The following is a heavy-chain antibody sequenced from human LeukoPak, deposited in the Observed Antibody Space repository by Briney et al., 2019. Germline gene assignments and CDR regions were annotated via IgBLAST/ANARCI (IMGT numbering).Heavy chain of an antibody. V-gene: IGHV3-73*01. CDR2: IRSKTNSYST. D-gene: IGHD3-10*01. J-gene: IGHJ6*03. CDR1: GFTFSGSA. Sequence: PGGSLRLSCAASGFTFSGSAMHWVRQASGKGLEWVGRIRSKTNSYSTSYAASVKGRFALSRDDSKNTAYLQMNSLKTEDTAVYYCTRHERIVYGSRSYRFDYYYMSVWGKGTTVTVSS. CDR3: TRHERIVYGSRSYRFDYYYMSV.